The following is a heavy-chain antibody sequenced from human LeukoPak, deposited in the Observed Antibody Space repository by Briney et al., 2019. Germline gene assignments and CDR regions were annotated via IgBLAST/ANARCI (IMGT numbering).Heavy chain of an antibody. D-gene: IGHD2-2*01. CDR2: IYHSGST. V-gene: IGHV4-59*12. CDR1: GGSISSYY. J-gene: IGHJ6*02. Sequence: SETLSLTCTVSGGSISSYYWSWIRQPLGKGLEWIGEIYHSGSTNYNPSLKSRVTISVDKSKNQFSLKLSSVTAADTAVYYCARDHCSSTSCYRYYYYGMDVWGQGTTVTVSS. CDR3: ARDHCSSTSCYRYYYYGMDV.